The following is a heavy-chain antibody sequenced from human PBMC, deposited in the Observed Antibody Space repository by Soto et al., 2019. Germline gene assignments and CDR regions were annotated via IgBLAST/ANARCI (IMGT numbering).Heavy chain of an antibody. CDR3: AKSRYSDSSGDFYDY. Sequence: EVQLLESGGGLVQPGGSLSLSCAASGFTFNNYAMSWVRQAPGKGLEWVSGIGGSGRTTYYADSVKGRFTISRNNSNNPLFLQTNSLTAEDTAVYYCAKSRYSDSSGDFYDYWGQGTLVTVS. D-gene: IGHD3-22*01. CDR1: GFTFNNYA. CDR2: IGGSGRTT. V-gene: IGHV3-23*01. J-gene: IGHJ4*02.